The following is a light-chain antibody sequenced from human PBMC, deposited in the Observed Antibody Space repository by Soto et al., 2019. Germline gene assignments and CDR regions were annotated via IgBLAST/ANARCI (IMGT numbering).Light chain of an antibody. V-gene: IGLV2-14*01. Sequence: QPARSPSASVSGSPGQSCSISCTRTISDVGGYNYVSWYQQHPGKAPKLIIYEVNNRPSGVSNRFSGYKSGNTASLTISGLQAEDEADYYCSSYTSSSTWVFGTGTNVTVL. CDR3: SSYTSSSTWV. CDR1: ISDVGGYNY. J-gene: IGLJ1*01. CDR2: EVN.